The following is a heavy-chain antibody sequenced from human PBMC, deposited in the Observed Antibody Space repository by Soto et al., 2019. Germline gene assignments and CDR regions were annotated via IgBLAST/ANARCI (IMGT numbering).Heavy chain of an antibody. CDR1: GFTFSSYG. Sequence: GVSLRLSCAASGFTFSSYGMHWVRQAPGKGLKWVAVIWYDGSNKYYADSVKGRFTISRYNSKNTLYLQMNSLRAEDTAVYYCARVLTPFVLVPAALKYYYGMDVWGQGTTVTVSS. CDR3: ARVLTPFVLVPAALKYYYGMDV. CDR2: IWYDGSNK. J-gene: IGHJ6*02. D-gene: IGHD2-2*01. V-gene: IGHV3-33*01.